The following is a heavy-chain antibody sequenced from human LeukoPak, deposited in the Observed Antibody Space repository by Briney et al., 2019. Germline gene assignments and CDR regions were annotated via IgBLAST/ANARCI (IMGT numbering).Heavy chain of an antibody. V-gene: IGHV3-73*01. J-gene: IGHJ3*02. CDR1: GFTFSGSA. Sequence: GGSLRLSCAASGFTFSGSAMHWVRQASGKGLEWVGRIRSKANSYATAYAASVKGRFTISRDDSKNTAYLQMNSLKTEDTAVYYCTRHVMTTVTTNAFDIRGQGTMVTVSS. D-gene: IGHD4-17*01. CDR2: IRSKANSYAT. CDR3: TRHVMTTVTTNAFDI.